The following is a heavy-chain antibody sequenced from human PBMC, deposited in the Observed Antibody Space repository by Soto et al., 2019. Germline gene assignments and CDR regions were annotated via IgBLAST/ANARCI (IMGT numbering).Heavy chain of an antibody. CDR2: ISSDGGNK. V-gene: IGHV3-30*18. J-gene: IGHJ6*02. CDR3: AKLRLGRGILSNLMDV. Sequence: GRSLRLSCATSGFTFTRSGMHCVRHPPCKGLDWVAVISSDGGNKYYGDSVRGRFTIYSDNANNTLFLEMNSLRVDAAAVYSCAKLRLGRGILSNLMDVLGQGTRVTVSS. D-gene: IGHD1-20*01. CDR1: GFTFTRSG.